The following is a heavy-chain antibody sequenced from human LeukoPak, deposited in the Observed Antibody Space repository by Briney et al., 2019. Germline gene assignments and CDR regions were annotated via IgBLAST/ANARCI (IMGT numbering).Heavy chain of an antibody. D-gene: IGHD6-19*01. CDR2: ISGSGGST. V-gene: IGHV3-23*01. J-gene: IGHJ4*02. CDR3: AKSPSGWMIIDY. CDR1: GFTFSSYA. Sequence: GGSLRLSCAASGFTFSSYAMSWVRQAPGKGLEWVSAISGSGGSTYYADSVKGRFTISRDNSKNTLYLQMNSLRAEDTAVHYCAKSPSGWMIIDYWGQGTLVTVSS.